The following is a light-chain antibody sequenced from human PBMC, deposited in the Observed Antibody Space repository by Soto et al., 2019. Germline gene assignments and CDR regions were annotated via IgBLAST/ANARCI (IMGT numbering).Light chain of an antibody. CDR1: SSNIGAGYD. J-gene: IGLJ2*01. CDR2: GDS. Sequence: QSVLTQPPSVSGAPGQRVTISCTGSSSNIGAGYDVHWYQQLPGTAPKLLIYGDSNRPSGVPDRFSGSKSGTSASLAITGVRDADDDAYYYHTYDSSLSAGVFGGGTKLTVL. CDR3: HTYDSSLSAGV. V-gene: IGLV1-40*01.